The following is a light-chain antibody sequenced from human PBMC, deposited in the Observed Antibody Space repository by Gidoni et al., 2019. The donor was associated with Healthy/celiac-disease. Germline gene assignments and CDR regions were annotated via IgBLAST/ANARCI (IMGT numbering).Light chain of an antibody. CDR3: QQYNNWPPLT. CDR2: GAS. J-gene: IGKJ4*01. CDR1: QSVSSN. Sequence: EIVMTQSPATLSVSPGERATLSFRASQSVSSNLAWYQQKPGQAPRLLLYGASTRATGIPARCSGSGSGTEFTLTISSLQSEDFAGYYCQQYNNWPPLTFGGGTKVEIK. V-gene: IGKV3-15*01.